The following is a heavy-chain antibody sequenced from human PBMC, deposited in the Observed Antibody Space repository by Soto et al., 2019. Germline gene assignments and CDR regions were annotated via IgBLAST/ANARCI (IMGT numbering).Heavy chain of an antibody. CDR3: ARQLERGGLPEGFEY. CDR1: GGSISSSHW. D-gene: IGHD1-1*01. V-gene: IGHV4-4*02. Sequence: QVQLQESGPGLVKPSGTLSLTCAVSGGSISSSHWWSWVRQPPGKGLEWIGEIFHSGTTNYNPSLTSRVTISVDKSKNQFSLNLSSVTVADTAVYYCARQLERGGLPEGFEYWGQGTLATVSS. J-gene: IGHJ4*02. CDR2: IFHSGTT.